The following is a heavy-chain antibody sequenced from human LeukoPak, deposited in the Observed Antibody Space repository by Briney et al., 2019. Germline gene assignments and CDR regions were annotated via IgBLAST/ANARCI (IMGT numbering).Heavy chain of an antibody. D-gene: IGHD2-15*01. J-gene: IGHJ1*01. Sequence: SETLSLTCTVSGGSISSGSYYWSWIRQPAGKGLEWIGRIYTSGSTNYNPSLKSRVTISVDTSKNQFSLKLSSVTAADTAVYYCARDSSLGYGLVGAYFQHWGQGTLVTVSS. V-gene: IGHV4-61*02. CDR1: GGSISSGSYY. CDR3: ARDSSLGYGLVGAYFQH. CDR2: IYTSGST.